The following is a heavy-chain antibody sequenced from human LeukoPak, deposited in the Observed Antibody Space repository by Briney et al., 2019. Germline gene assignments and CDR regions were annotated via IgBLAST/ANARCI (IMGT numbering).Heavy chain of an antibody. D-gene: IGHD3-9*01. V-gene: IGHV3-30*04. Sequence: PGGSLRLSCAASGFTFSSYAMHWVRQAPGKGLEWVAVISYDGSNKYYADSVKGRFTISRDNSKNTPYLQINSLRAEDTAVYYCARGALLRYFVWLSVDYWGQGTLVTVSS. CDR2: ISYDGSNK. J-gene: IGHJ4*02. CDR1: GFTFSSYA. CDR3: ARGALLRYFVWLSVDY.